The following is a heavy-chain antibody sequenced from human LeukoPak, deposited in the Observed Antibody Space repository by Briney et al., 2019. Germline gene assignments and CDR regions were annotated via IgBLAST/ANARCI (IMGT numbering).Heavy chain of an antibody. J-gene: IGHJ4*02. Sequence: PGRSLRLXCAASGFTFDDYSMHWVRQAPGKGLEWVSGISWNSGSAGYADSVKGRFTISRDSAKNPLYLQMNSLRTEDTALYYCAKDRTYSAYAALDYWGQGTLVTVSS. CDR3: AKDRTYSAYAALDY. D-gene: IGHD5-12*01. CDR1: GFTFDDYS. V-gene: IGHV3-9*01. CDR2: ISWNSGSA.